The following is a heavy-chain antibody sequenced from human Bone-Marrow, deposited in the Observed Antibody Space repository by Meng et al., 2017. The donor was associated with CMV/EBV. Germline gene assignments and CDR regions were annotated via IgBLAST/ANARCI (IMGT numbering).Heavy chain of an antibody. Sequence: GESLKISCAASGFTVSDTYMTWVRQAPGRGLEWVATIYPDGKTYYRDSVKGRLTISRDNSKNTLYLQMNSLRAEDTAVYYCARSTSVDYWGQGTLVTVSS. V-gene: IGHV3-66*02. J-gene: IGHJ4*02. D-gene: IGHD2-2*01. CDR3: ARSTSVDY. CDR1: GFTVSDTY. CDR2: IYPDGKT.